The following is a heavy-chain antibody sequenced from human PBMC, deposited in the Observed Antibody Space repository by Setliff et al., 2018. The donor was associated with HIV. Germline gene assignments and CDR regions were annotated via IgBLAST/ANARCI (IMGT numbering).Heavy chain of an antibody. J-gene: IGHJ4*02. V-gene: IGHV1-18*01. CDR3: ARDATYDYVWGTSSLVLDY. CDR2: ISAYSGDT. CDR1: GYPFSGYG. Sequence: ASVKVSCKASGYPFSGYGISWVRQAPGQGLEWMGWISAYSGDTNYAQKFQGRLTMTTDTSTSTLYMELSSLRSEDTAVYYCARDATYDYVWGTSSLVLDYWGQGTLVTVSS. D-gene: IGHD3-16*01.